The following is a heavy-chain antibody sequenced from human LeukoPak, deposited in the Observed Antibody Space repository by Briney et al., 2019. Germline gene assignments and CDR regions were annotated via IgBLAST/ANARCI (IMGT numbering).Heavy chain of an antibody. CDR3: AKGHDTESYYYGMDV. V-gene: IGHV3-23*01. Sequence: PGGSLRLSCAASGFTFSTYNMNWVRQAPGKGLEWVSAISGSGGSTYYADSVKGRFTISRDNSKNTLYLQMNSLRAEDTAVYYCAKGHDTESYYYGMDVWGQGTTVTVSS. CDR2: ISGSGGST. D-gene: IGHD3-9*01. CDR1: GFTFSTYN. J-gene: IGHJ6*02.